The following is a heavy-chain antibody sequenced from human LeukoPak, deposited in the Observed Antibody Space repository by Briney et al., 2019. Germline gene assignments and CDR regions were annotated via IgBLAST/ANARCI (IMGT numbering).Heavy chain of an antibody. CDR1: GYSFTSYW. J-gene: IGHJ6*04. CDR3: ARDLGMGYYCYGMDV. V-gene: IGHV5-51*01. Sequence: GESLKISCKGSGYSFTSYWIGWVRQMPGKGLEWMGIIYPGDSDTRYSPSFQGQVTISADKSISTAYLQWSSLKASDTAMYYCARDLGMGYYCYGMDVWGKGTTVTVSS. D-gene: IGHD7-27*01. CDR2: IYPGDSDT.